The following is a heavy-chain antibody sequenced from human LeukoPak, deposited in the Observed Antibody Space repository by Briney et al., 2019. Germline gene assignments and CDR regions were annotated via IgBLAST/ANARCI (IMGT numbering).Heavy chain of an antibody. D-gene: IGHD4-17*01. Sequence: QPGGSLRLSCAASGLTVSSNYMSWVRQAPGKGLEWVSVIYRGGPTYYADSVKGRFTISRDNSKNALYLQMNSLRAEDTAVYYCTRDSYVDSEAVRWFDPWGQGTLVTVSS. CDR2: IYRGGPT. CDR1: GLTVSSNY. CDR3: TRDSYVDSEAVRWFDP. J-gene: IGHJ5*02. V-gene: IGHV3-66*01.